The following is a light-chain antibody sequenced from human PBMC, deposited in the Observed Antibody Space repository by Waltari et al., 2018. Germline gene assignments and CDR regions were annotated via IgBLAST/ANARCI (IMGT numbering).Light chain of an antibody. CDR2: AAS. CDR1: AGITSY. V-gene: IGKV1-8*01. CDR3: QQYFSYPLT. J-gene: IGKJ4*01. Sequence: AIRMTQSPSSFSASTGDRVTITCRANAGITSYLAWYQQKPGKAPKLLIYAASTLHSGVPSRFSGSGSGTDFTLTISCLQSEDFATYYCQQYFSYPLTFGGGTKVEIK.